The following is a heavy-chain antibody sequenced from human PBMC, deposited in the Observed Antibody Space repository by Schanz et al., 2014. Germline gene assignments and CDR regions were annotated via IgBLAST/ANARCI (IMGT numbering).Heavy chain of an antibody. D-gene: IGHD4-17*01. V-gene: IGHV3-64*04. CDR2: ISHDGYST. Sequence: VQLLESGGGLVQPGGSLRLSCAASGFTFSTSTMHWVRQAPGKGLEYVSAISHDGYSTYYADSVKGRFTMSRDNAKNSVFLQMNTLRAEDTAVYYCARKMKLGVYGGKGHDSLDIWGQGTMVTVSS. J-gene: IGHJ3*02. CDR3: ARKMKLGVYGGKGHDSLDI. CDR1: GFTFSTST.